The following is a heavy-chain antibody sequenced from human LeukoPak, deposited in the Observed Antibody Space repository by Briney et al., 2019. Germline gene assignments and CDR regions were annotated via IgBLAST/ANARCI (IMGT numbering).Heavy chain of an antibody. CDR2: IYHSGST. CDR3: ARDGASASGSWFGP. J-gene: IGHJ5*02. V-gene: IGHV4-38-2*02. Sequence: SETLSLIRTVSADSISSGYYWGWIRQSPGKGLEWIGSIYHSGSTYYNPSLRSRVTISVDMSKNQLSLRLNSVTAADTAVYYCARDGASASGSWFGPWGQGTLVIVSS. D-gene: IGHD1-26*01. CDR1: ADSISSGYY.